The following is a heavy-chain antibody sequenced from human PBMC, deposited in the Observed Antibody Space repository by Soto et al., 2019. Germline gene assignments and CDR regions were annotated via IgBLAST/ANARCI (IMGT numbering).Heavy chain of an antibody. CDR2: ISAYNGNT. Sequence: ASVKVSCKASGYTFTSYGISCVRQAPGQGLEWMGWISAYNGNTNYAQKLQGRVTMTTDTSTSTAYMELRSLRSDDTAVYYCARDPPRYCSGGSCYREGQDAFDIWGQGTMVTVSS. CDR3: ARDPPRYCSGGSCYREGQDAFDI. V-gene: IGHV1-18*01. CDR1: GYTFTSYG. D-gene: IGHD2-15*01. J-gene: IGHJ3*02.